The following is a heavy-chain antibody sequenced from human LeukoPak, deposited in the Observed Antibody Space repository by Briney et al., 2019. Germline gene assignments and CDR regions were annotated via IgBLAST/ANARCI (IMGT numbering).Heavy chain of an antibody. CDR2: INPNSGGT. CDR3: ARDPGGSYFGY. J-gene: IGHJ4*02. D-gene: IGHD1-26*01. CDR1: GYTFTGYY. V-gene: IGHV1-2*02. Sequence: ASVKVSCKASGYTFTGYYMHWVRQAPGQGLEWMGWINPNSGGTNYAQKFQGRVAMTRDTSISTAYMELRSLRSDDTAVYYCARDPGGSYFGYWGQGTLVTVSS.